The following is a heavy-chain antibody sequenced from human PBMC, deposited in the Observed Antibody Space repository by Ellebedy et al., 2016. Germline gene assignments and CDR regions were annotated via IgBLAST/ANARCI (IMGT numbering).Heavy chain of an antibody. V-gene: IGHV3-48*04. CDR1: GFTFSSYS. Sequence: GESLKISXAVSGFTFSSYSFNWIRQAPGKELEWVSHISSSGSLKFYADSLRDRFTISRDNAKNLLHLQMNSLTAEDTAVYFCTREAGGSFVDSWGQGVLVTVSS. CDR3: TREAGGSFVDS. D-gene: IGHD1-26*01. CDR2: ISSSGSLK. J-gene: IGHJ4*02.